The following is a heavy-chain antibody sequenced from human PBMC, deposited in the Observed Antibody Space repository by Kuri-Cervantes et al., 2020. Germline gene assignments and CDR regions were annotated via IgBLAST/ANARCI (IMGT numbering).Heavy chain of an antibody. Sequence: GGSLRLSCAASGFTFSSNWMAWVRQAPGKGLEWVAVISYDGSNKYYADSVKGRFTISRDNSKNTLYLQMNSLRAEDTAVYYCASGYYDILTGYSWTYYFDYWGQGTLVTVSS. V-gene: IGHV3-30-3*01. CDR1: GFTFSSNW. J-gene: IGHJ4*02. D-gene: IGHD3-9*01. CDR2: ISYDGSNK. CDR3: ASGYYDILTGYSWTYYFDY.